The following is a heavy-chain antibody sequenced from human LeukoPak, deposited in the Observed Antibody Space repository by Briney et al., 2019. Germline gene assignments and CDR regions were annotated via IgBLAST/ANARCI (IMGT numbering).Heavy chain of an antibody. CDR2: INPNSGGT. Sequence: ASVKVSCKASGYTFTGYYMHWVRQAPGQGLEWMGWINPNSGGTNYAQKFQGRVTMTRDTSISTAYMELSRLRSDDTAVYYCARDPAVAGTLDYWGQGTLVTVSS. J-gene: IGHJ4*02. CDR1: GYTFTGYY. V-gene: IGHV1-2*02. D-gene: IGHD6-19*01. CDR3: ARDPAVAGTLDY.